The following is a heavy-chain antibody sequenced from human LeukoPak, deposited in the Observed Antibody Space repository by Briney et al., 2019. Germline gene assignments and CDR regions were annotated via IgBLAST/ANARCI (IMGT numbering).Heavy chain of an antibody. CDR3: AREERYFDWLSGDFDY. J-gene: IGHJ4*02. CDR2: ISAYNGNT. CDR1: GYTFTSYG. Sequence: ASVKVSCKASGYTFTSYGISWVRQAPGQGLEWMGWISAYNGNTNYAQKLQGRVTMTTDTFTSTAYMELRSLRSDDTAVYYCAREERYFDWLSGDFDYWGQGTLVTVSS. V-gene: IGHV1-18*04. D-gene: IGHD3-9*01.